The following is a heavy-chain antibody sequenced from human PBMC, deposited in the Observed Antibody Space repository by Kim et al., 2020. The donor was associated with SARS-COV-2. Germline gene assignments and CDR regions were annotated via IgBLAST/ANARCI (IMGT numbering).Heavy chain of an antibody. CDR3: ARRRVRGGNMTFDY. J-gene: IGHJ4*02. Sequence: KPTLKSRVTISVDASKNQFSLKLSSVTAADTAVYYCARRRVRGGNMTFDYWGQGTLVTVSS. D-gene: IGHD3-10*01. V-gene: IGHV4-39*01.